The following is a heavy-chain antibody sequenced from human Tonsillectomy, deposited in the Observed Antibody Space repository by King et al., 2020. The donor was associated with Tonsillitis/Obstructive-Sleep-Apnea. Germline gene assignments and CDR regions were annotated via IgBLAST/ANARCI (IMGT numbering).Heavy chain of an antibody. J-gene: IGHJ4*02. CDR1: GGTFSSYA. CDR2: VIPIFGTA. Sequence: QLVQSGAEVKKPGSSVKVSCKASGGTFSSYAINWVRQAPGQGLEWMGGVIPIFGTANYAQKFQCRVTITADESTRTAYMELSSLRSEETAGYYCARDPSEYSSPYLLYYWGQGTLVTVSS. V-gene: IGHV1-69*12. D-gene: IGHD6-6*01. CDR3: ARDPSEYSSPYLLYY.